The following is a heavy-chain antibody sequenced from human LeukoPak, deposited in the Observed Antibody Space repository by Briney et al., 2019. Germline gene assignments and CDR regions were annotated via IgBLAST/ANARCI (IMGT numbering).Heavy chain of an antibody. D-gene: IGHD3-9*01. CDR3: ARDGHYDILTGYFQD. CDR2: ITNSGTTI. V-gene: IGHV3-11*01. Sequence: GGSLRLSCAASGFTFTDYYMSWIRQAPGKGLEWVSYITNSGTTINYADSVKGRFTISRDNAKNSLYLQMNSLRAEDTAVYYCARDGHYDILTGYFQDWGQGTLVTVSS. CDR1: GFTFTDYY. J-gene: IGHJ1*01.